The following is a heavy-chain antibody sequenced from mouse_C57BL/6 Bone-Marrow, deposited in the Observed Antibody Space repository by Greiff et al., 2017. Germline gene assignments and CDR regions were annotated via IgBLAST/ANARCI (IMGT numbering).Heavy chain of an antibody. V-gene: IGHV1-72*01. J-gene: IGHJ2*01. CDR2: IDPNSGGT. CDR3: AREGYYYGPSRNYFDY. Sequence: QVQLQQSGAELVKPGASVKLSCKASGYTFTSYWMHWVKQRPGRGLGWIGRIDPNSGGTKYNEKFKSKATLTVDKPSSTAYMQLSSLTSEDSAVYYCAREGYYYGPSRNYFDYWGQGTTLTVSS. CDR1: GYTFTSYW. D-gene: IGHD1-1*01.